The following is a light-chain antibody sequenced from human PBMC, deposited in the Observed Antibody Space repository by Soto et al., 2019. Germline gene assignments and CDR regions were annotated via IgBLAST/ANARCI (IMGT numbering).Light chain of an antibody. CDR1: QSIFTY. CDR3: QQSFTTPRT. J-gene: IGKJ5*01. CDR2: AAS. V-gene: IGKV1-39*01. Sequence: DNHRTHPPCSVSTAVGDTVNITGRASQSIFTYLSWLQQKPVKAPKLLIYAASTLQSGVPSRFTGSGSGTDFTLTISSLQPEDFATYYCQQSFTTPRTFGQGTRLEIK.